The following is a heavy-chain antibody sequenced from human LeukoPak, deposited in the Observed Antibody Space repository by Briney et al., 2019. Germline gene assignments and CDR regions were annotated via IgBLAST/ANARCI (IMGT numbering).Heavy chain of an antibody. CDR2: ISAYNGNT. Sequence: GASVKVSCKASGYTFTSYGISWVRQAPGQGLEWMGWISAYNGNTNYAQKLQGRVTMTTDTSTSTAYMELRSLRSDDTAVYYCAREGSESGLYYYYYYGMDVWGQGTTVTVSS. J-gene: IGHJ6*02. D-gene: IGHD3-3*01. V-gene: IGHV1-18*01. CDR1: GYTFTSYG. CDR3: AREGSESGLYYYYYYGMDV.